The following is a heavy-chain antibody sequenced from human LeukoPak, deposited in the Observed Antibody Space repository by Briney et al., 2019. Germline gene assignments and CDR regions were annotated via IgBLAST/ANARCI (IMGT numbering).Heavy chain of an antibody. CDR1: GFTFSSYS. J-gene: IGHJ4*02. V-gene: IGHV3-48*04. Sequence: PGGSLRLSCAASGFTFSSYSMNWVRQAPGKGLEWVSYISSSSSTIYYADSVKGRFTISRDNAKNSLYLQMNSLRAEDTAVYFCARTSGSFGLDYWGQGTLVTVSS. CDR2: ISSSSSTI. CDR3: ARTSGSFGLDY. D-gene: IGHD1-26*01.